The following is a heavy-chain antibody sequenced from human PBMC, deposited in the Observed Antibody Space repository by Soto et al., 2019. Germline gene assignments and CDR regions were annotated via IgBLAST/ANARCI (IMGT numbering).Heavy chain of an antibody. CDR2: ISYDGSNK. J-gene: IGHJ6*02. V-gene: IGHV3-30*18. CDR1: GFTFSSYG. CDR3: AKDQHIVVVPAASYYYYGMDV. D-gene: IGHD2-2*01. Sequence: GGSLRLSCAASGFTFSSYGMHWVRQAPGKGLEWVAVISYDGSNKYYADSVKGRFTISRDNSKNTLYLQMNSLRAEDTAVYYCAKDQHIVVVPAASYYYYGMDVWGQGTTVTVSS.